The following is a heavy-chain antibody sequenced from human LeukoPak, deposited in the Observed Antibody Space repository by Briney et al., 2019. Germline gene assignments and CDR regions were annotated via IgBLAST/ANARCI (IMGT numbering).Heavy chain of an antibody. D-gene: IGHD2/OR15-2a*01. Sequence: SETLSLTCTVSGGSISSSSYYWGWIRQPPGKGLEWIGSIYYSGSTYYNPSLKSRVTISVDTSKNQFSLKLSSVTAADTAVYYCARALGLTYYFDYWGQGTLVTVSS. CDR1: GGSISSSSYY. CDR2: IYYSGST. CDR3: ARALGLTYYFDY. V-gene: IGHV4-39*07. J-gene: IGHJ4*02.